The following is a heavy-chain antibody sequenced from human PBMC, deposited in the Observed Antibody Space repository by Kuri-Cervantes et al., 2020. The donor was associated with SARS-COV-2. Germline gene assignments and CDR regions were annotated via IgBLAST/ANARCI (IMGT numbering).Heavy chain of an antibody. CDR2: ITLTGDSS. CDR3: VKGGQRFFQTPLDF. J-gene: IGHJ3*01. V-gene: IGHV3-64D*06. Sequence: GESLKISFSASGFTFSRSFMHWVRQAPGKGPEHVSTITLTGDSSYYADSVKGRFTITRDNSENTLYLHMRSLTIEDSAMYYCVKGGQRFFQTPLDFWGHGTMVTVSS. D-gene: IGHD3-3*01. CDR1: GFTFSRSF.